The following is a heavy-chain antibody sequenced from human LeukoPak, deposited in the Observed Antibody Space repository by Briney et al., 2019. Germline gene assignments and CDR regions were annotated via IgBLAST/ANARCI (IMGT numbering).Heavy chain of an antibody. CDR2: IKQDESEN. CDR3: AKGGVYSSSWPAECFQH. D-gene: IGHD6-13*01. V-gene: IGHV3-7*03. Sequence: PGGSLRLSCVASRFTFSNYWMSWVRQAPGKGLEWVANIKQDESENYYVDSVKGRFTISRDNSKNTLYLQMNSLRAEDTAVYYCAKGGVYSSSWPAECFQHWGQGTLVTVSS. J-gene: IGHJ1*01. CDR1: RFTFSNYW.